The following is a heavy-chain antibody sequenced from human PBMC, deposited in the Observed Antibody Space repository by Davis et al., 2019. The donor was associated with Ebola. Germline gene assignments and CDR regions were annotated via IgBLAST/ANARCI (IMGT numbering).Heavy chain of an antibody. V-gene: IGHV3-74*01. D-gene: IGHD4-17*01. Sequence: HTGGSLRLSCAASGFAFSYYWMNWVRKAPGKGLEWVAYIKSDGSFTSYADSVKGRFTISRDNTKNSLYLQMNSLRDEDTALYYCSRGGAVKFDYWGQGTLVTVSS. CDR3: SRGGAVKFDY. J-gene: IGHJ4*02. CDR2: IKSDGSFT. CDR1: GFAFSYYW.